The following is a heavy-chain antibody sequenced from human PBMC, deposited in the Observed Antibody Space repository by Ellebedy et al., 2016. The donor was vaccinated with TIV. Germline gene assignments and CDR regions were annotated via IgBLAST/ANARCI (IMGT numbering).Heavy chain of an antibody. CDR1: GGSISSGGYS. D-gene: IGHD3-22*01. J-gene: IGHJ4*02. V-gene: IGHV4-30-2*01. CDR3: ARGANYYDSSGYYSEAYFFDY. Sequence: SETLSLTXAVSGGSISSGGYSWSWIRQPPGKGLEWIGYIFHSGSTYYNPSLKSRVTMSVDRSKNQFSLKLSSVTAADTAVYYCARGANYYDSSGYYSEAYFFDYWGQGTLVTVSS. CDR2: IFHSGST.